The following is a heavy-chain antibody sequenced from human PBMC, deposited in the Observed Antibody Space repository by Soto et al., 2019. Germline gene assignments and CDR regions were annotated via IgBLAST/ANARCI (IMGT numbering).Heavy chain of an antibody. CDR3: ARANDLNAFDM. J-gene: IGHJ3*02. CDR1: GFSVSATKY. V-gene: IGHV3-53*04. CDR2: IYSGGTY. Sequence: EVQLVESGGGLVQPGGSLRLSCVASGFSVSATKYMNWLRQAPDKGLEWVSVIYSGGTYYYADSVKGRFTNSRHDSKNTLYLQMDSLRPEDTAVYFCARANDLNAFDMWGQGTMVTVSS.